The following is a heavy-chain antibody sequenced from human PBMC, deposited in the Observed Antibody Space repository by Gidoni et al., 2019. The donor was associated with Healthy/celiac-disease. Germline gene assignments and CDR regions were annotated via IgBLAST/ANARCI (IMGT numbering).Heavy chain of an antibody. CDR3: AHRRGWELLSTTTPDAFDI. V-gene: IGHV2-5*02. D-gene: IGHD1-26*01. Sequence: ITLKESGPTLVKPTQTLTLTCTFSGFSLSTSGVGVGWIRQPPGKALDWLALIYWDDDKRYSPSLKSRLTITKDTSKNQVVLTMTNMDPVETATYYCAHRRGWELLSTTTPDAFDIWGQGTMVTVSS. CDR2: IYWDDDK. CDR1: GFSLSTSGVG. J-gene: IGHJ3*02.